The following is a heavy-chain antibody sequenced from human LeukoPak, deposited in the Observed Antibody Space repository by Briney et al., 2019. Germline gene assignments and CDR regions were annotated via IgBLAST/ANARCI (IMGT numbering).Heavy chain of an antibody. D-gene: IGHD3-10*01. CDR3: ASVTMVRGPHFDY. CDR1: TFTVSSKY. J-gene: IGHJ4*02. V-gene: IGHV3-53*01. Sequence: PGGSLRLSSAASTFTVSSKYRRWVPQAPGKGREWVSVMYSGGSPYYADSVEGRFSISRDSSKNTVYLQMSSLRAEDTAVYYCASVTMVRGPHFDYWGQGTLVTVSS. CDR2: MYSGGSP.